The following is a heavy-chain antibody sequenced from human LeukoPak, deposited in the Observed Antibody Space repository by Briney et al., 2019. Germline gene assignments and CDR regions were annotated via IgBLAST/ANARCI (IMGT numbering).Heavy chain of an antibody. D-gene: IGHD6-13*01. CDR2: ISSNSAYI. Sequence: GGSLRLSCAASGFSFSDYAMDWVRQAPGKGLEWVSAISSNSAYIFYADSVKGRFTISRDNSKNTLYLQMNSLRAEDTAVYYCARESAAGTCDYWGQGTLVTVSS. CDR1: GFSFSDYA. CDR3: ARESAAGTCDY. V-gene: IGHV3-21*01. J-gene: IGHJ4*02.